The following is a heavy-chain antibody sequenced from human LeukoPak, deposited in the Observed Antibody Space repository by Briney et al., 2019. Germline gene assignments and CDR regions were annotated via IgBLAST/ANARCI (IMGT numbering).Heavy chain of an antibody. Sequence: SETLSLTCTVSGGSISSYYWSWIRQPPGKGLEWIGYIYYSGSTNYNPSLKSRVTISVGTSKNQFSLKLSSVTAADTAVYYCASLYSSGWYKYPDYWGQGTLVTVSS. CDR3: ASLYSSGWYKYPDY. CDR2: IYYSGST. D-gene: IGHD6-19*01. J-gene: IGHJ4*02. CDR1: GGSISSYY. V-gene: IGHV4-59*01.